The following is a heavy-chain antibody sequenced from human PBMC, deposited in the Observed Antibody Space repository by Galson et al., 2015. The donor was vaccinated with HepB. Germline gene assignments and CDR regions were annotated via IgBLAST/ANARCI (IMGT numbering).Heavy chain of an antibody. V-gene: IGHV3-15*01. Sequence: SLRLSCAASEFPFNNAWMTWVRQAPGMGLEWVGRINSKTDGETTDYAAPVKGRFTISRDDSKNRLYLQMNSLKTEDTAVYYCTTDVYYSTYWSWLDPWGQGTLVTVSS. D-gene: IGHD2-8*02. CDR1: EFPFNNAW. CDR2: INSKTDGETT. J-gene: IGHJ5*02. CDR3: TTDVYYSTYWSWLDP.